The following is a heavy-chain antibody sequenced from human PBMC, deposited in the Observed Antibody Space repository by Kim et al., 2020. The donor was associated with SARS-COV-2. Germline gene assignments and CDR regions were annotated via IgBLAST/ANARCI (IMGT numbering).Heavy chain of an antibody. V-gene: IGHV3-33*01. Sequence: GGSLRLSCAASGFTFSSYGMHWVRQAPGKGLEWVAVIWYDGSNKYYADSVKGRFTISRDNAKNTLYLQMNSLRAEDTAVYYCAREWEGSDIVVLPAAIMGLLGDYYYGMDVWGQGTTVTVSS. CDR3: AREWEGSDIVVLPAAIMGLLGDYYYGMDV. D-gene: IGHD2-2*01. J-gene: IGHJ6*02. CDR1: GFTFSSYG. CDR2: IWYDGSNK.